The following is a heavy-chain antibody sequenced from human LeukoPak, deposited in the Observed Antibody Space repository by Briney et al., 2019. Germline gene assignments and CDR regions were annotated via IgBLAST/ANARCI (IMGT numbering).Heavy chain of an antibody. V-gene: IGHV1-3*01. J-gene: IGHJ6*02. D-gene: IGHD1-26*01. CDR2: INAGNGNT. Sequence: WASVKVSCKASGYTFTSYAMHWVRQAPGQRLEWMGWINAGNGNTKYSQKFQGRVTITADESTSTAYMELSSLRSEDTAVYYCVRGSTDYGMDVWGQGTTVTVSS. CDR1: GYTFTSYA. CDR3: VRGSTDYGMDV.